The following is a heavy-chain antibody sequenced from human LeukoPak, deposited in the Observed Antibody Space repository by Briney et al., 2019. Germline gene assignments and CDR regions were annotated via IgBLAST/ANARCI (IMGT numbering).Heavy chain of an antibody. V-gene: IGHV3-30*04. CDR2: ISDDGSNR. Sequence: TGGSLRLSCAASGFTFSSYAMSWVRQAPGKGLEWVAVISDDGSNRYYADSVKGRFTISRDNSKNTLYLQMNSLRAEDTAVYYCARVDDLDAFDIWGQGTMVTVSS. D-gene: IGHD2-2*03. CDR1: GFTFSSYA. CDR3: ARVDDLDAFDI. J-gene: IGHJ3*02.